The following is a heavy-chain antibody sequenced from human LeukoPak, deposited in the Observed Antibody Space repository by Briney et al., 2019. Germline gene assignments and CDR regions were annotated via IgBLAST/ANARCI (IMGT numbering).Heavy chain of an antibody. CDR2: INNDATVT. D-gene: IGHD6-13*01. J-gene: IGHJ4*02. CDR3: AKASAAGTF. V-gene: IGHV3-74*01. CDR1: GFTFSRYW. Sequence: GGSLRLSCEASGFTFSRYWMHWVRQAPGKGLVWVSRINNDATVTTYADSVKGRFTISRDNARNTLYLQMHSLRAEDTAVYYCAKASAAGTFWGQGTLVTVSS.